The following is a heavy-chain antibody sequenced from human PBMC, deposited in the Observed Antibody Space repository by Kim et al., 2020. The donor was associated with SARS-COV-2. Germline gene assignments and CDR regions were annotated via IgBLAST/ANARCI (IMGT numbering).Heavy chain of an antibody. CDR3: ARGLAWVSY. J-gene: IGHJ4*02. V-gene: IGHV4-34*01. D-gene: IGHD2-8*01. Sequence: GNNNYNPSLKSRVTRSVDTSKKQFSLKLSSVTAADKAVYYCARGLAWVSYWGQGTLVTVSS. CDR2: GNN.